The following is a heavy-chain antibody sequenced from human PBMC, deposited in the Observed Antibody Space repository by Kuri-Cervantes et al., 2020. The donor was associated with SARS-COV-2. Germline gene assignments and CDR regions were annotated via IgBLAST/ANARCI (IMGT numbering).Heavy chain of an antibody. CDR3: ARHSVNWWEQGDY. D-gene: IGHD1-26*01. CDR2: IYYSGST. V-gene: IGHV4-59*01. CDR1: GGSISSYY. Sequence: SETLSLTCTVSGGSISSYYWSWIRQPPGKGLEWIGYIYYSGSTNYNPSLKSRVTISVDTSKNQFSLKLSSVTAADTAVYYCARHSVNWWEQGDYWGQGTLVTVSS. J-gene: IGHJ4*02.